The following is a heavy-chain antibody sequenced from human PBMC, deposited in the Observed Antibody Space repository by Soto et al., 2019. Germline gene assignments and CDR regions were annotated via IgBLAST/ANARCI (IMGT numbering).Heavy chain of an antibody. CDR1: GFTFSSYG. J-gene: IGHJ4*02. D-gene: IGHD2-15*01. Sequence: PGGSLRLSCAASGFTFSSYGMHWVRQAPGKGLEWVAVISYDGSNKYYADSVKGRFTISRDNSKNTLYLQMNSLRAEDTAVYYCAKDVGDYCSGGSCYSGGDYWGQGTLVTVSS. CDR3: AKDVGDYCSGGSCYSGGDY. V-gene: IGHV3-30*18. CDR2: ISYDGSNK.